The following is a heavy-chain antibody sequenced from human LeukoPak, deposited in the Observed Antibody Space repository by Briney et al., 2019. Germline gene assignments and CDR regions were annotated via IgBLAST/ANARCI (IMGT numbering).Heavy chain of an antibody. CDR1: GYTFTSYA. CDR3: ARAPRRTGITIFGVVMERGNWFDP. D-gene: IGHD3-3*01. V-gene: IGHV1-3*01. CDR2: INAGNGNT. J-gene: IGHJ5*02. Sequence: GASVKVSCKASGYTFTSYAMHWVRQAPGQRLEWMGWINAGNGNTKYSQKFQGRVTITRDTSASTAYMELSSLRSEDTAVYYCARAPRRTGITIFGVVMERGNWFDPWGQGTLVTVSS.